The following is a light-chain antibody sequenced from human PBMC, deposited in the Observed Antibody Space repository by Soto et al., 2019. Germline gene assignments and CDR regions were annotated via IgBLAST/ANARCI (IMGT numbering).Light chain of an antibody. V-gene: IGLV2-14*01. CDR1: SSDVGGYNY. CDR3: SSSTSSTTYV. J-gene: IGLJ1*01. CDR2: EVS. Sequence: QSALTQPASVSGSPGQSITISCTGTSSDVGGYNYVSWYQQHPGKAPKLMIYEVSNRPSGVSNRFSGSKSGNTASLTISGLHAEDAADYYCSSSTSSTTYVFGTGTKVTVL.